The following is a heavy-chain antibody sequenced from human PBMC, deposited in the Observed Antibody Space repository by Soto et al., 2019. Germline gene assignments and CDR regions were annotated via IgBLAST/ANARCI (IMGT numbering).Heavy chain of an antibody. CDR1: GGSISSYY. J-gene: IGHJ6*03. CDR3: ARGLITIVRGVIRQGLSHRGYYMDV. D-gene: IGHD3-10*01. Sequence: SETLSLARTVSGGSISSYYWSWIRQPPGKGLEWIAYIHYSGSTNYNPSLKSRVTISVDTSKNQFSLKLSSVTAADTAVYYCARGLITIVRGVIRQGLSHRGYYMDVWGKGTTVTVSS. V-gene: IGHV4-59*12. CDR2: IHYSGST.